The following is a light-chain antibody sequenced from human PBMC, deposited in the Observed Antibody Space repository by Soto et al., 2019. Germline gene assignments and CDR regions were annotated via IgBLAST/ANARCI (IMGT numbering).Light chain of an antibody. CDR2: GSS. CDR3: QSYDTSLSGSVV. Sequence: QLVLTQPPSVSGAPGQRVTISCTGSSSNIGAGYDVHWYQQLPGTAPKLLIYGSSNRPSGVPDRFSGSKSGTSASLAITGLQAEDEADYYCQSYDTSLSGSVVFGGGTKVTVL. J-gene: IGLJ2*01. V-gene: IGLV1-40*01. CDR1: SSNIGAGYD.